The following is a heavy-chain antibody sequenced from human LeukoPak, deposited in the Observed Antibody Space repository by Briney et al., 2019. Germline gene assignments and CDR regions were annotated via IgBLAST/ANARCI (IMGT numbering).Heavy chain of an antibody. Sequence: SETLSLTCAVSGYSISSGYYWGWIRQPPGKGLEWIGSIYHSGGTYYNPSLKSRVTISVDTSKNQFSLKLSSVTAADTAVYYCAREITMVRGVHIDYWGQGTLVTVSS. D-gene: IGHD3-10*01. CDR2: IYHSGGT. V-gene: IGHV4-38-2*02. J-gene: IGHJ4*02. CDR3: AREITMVRGVHIDY. CDR1: GYSISSGYY.